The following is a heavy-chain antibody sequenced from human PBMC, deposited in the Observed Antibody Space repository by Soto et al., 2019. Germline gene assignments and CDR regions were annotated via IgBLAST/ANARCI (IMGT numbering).Heavy chain of an antibody. CDR2: IYHSGST. J-gene: IGHJ4*02. Sequence: QLQLQESGSGLVKPSQTLSLTCAVSGGSISSGGYSWSWIRQPPGKGLEWIGYIYHSGSTYYNPSLKGGVAIPVDRSRTQFPLKLSSVTAADTAVYYCASSRGGPVGCDWWGQGTLVTVSS. CDR1: GGSISSGGYS. CDR3: ASSRGGPVGCDW. D-gene: IGHD3-16*01. V-gene: IGHV4-30-2*01.